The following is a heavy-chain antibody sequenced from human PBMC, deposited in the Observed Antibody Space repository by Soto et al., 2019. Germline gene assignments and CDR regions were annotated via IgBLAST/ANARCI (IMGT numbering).Heavy chain of an antibody. CDR3: ARGSSGWTYYFDY. J-gene: IGHJ4*02. V-gene: IGHV4-39*07. Sequence: SGTLSLTCTVSGGSISSSIYYWAWIRQPPGKGLDWIGSIYYSGSTNYNPSLKSRVTISVDKSKNQFSLKLSSVTAADTAVYYCARGSSGWTYYFDYWGQGTLVTVSS. D-gene: IGHD6-19*01. CDR1: GGSISSSIYY. CDR2: IYYSGST.